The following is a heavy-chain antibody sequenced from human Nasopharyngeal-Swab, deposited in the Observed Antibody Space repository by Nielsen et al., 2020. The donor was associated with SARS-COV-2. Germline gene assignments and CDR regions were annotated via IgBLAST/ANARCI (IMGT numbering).Heavy chain of an antibody. D-gene: IGHD6-13*01. V-gene: IGHV3-30*03. CDR3: ARDEYSSSWYPDY. CDR1: GFTFSSYG. J-gene: IGHJ4*02. Sequence: GGSLRLSCAASGFTFSSYGIHWVRQAPGKGLEWVAVISYDGSNKYYADSVKGRFTISRDNSKNTLYLQMNSLRAEDTAVYYCARDEYSSSWYPDYWGQGTLVTVSS. CDR2: ISYDGSNK.